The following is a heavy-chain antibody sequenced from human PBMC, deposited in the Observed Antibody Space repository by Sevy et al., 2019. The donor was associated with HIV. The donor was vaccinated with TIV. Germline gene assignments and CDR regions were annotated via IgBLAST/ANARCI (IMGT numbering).Heavy chain of an antibody. J-gene: IGHJ3*02. CDR1: GFTFSSYS. V-gene: IGHV3-21*01. CDR2: ISSSSSYI. CDR3: ARDQGKELWFGVNAFDI. Sequence: GGSLRLSCAASGFTFSSYSMNWVRQAPGKGLEWVSSISSSSSYIYYADSVKGRFTISRDNAKNSLYLQMNSLRAEDMAVYYCARDQGKELWFGVNAFDIWGQGTMVTVSS. D-gene: IGHD3-10*01.